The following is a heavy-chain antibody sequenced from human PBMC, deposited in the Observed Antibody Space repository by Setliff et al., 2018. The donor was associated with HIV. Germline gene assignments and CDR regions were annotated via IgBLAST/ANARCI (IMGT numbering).Heavy chain of an antibody. CDR2: ISGSGDST. Sequence: PGGSLRLSCAASGFTFSSYCMHWVRQVPGKGLFWVSAISGSGDSTYYADSVTGRFTISRDNSKNTLYLQMNSLRAEDTAVYYCAKDPSITMTIEYWGQGTLVTVSS. V-gene: IGHV3-23*01. J-gene: IGHJ4*02. D-gene: IGHD3-22*01. CDR1: GFTFSSYC. CDR3: AKDPSITMTIEY.